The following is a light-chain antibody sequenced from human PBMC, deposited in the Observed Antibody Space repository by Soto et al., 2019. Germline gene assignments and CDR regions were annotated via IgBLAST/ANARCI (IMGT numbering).Light chain of an antibody. CDR2: RNN. V-gene: IGLV1-47*01. J-gene: IGLJ1*01. CDR3: AAWDDSLSGAYV. Sequence: QSVLTQPPSASGTPGQRVTISCSGSSSNIGSNYVYWYQQLPGTAPKLLIYRNNQRPSGVPDRFSGSKSGTSASLAISGLRSEDEADYYCAAWDDSLSGAYVSGTGTKVTV. CDR1: SSNIGSNY.